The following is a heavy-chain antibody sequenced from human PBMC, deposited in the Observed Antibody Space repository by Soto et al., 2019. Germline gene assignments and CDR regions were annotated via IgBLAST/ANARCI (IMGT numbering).Heavy chain of an antibody. V-gene: IGHV3-30*18. J-gene: IGHJ4*02. CDR2: ISRDGNNK. D-gene: IGHD4-4*01. Sequence: GGSLRLSCAASGFTFSNYGMHGVRQAPGKGLEWVAVISRDGNNKDYGDSVKGRFTISRDNSKNTLFLQMNSLRDEDSAVYYCAKDAYTPIRTTAHDSGGLDHWGRGTLVTVSS. CDR1: GFTFSNYG. CDR3: AKDAYTPIRTTAHDSGGLDH.